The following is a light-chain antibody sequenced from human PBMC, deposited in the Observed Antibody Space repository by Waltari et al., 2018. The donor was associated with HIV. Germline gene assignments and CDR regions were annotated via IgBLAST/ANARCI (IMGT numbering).Light chain of an antibody. CDR2: DDS. J-gene: IGLJ3*02. Sequence: SYELTHPPSVSVAPGQRARITWGGNNIERQSVTWSQQKPGQAPVLFVYDDSDRPSGIPERFSGSNSGNTATLTISRVEAGDEADYYCQVWDSSSDLWVFGGGTKLTVL. CDR1: NIERQS. CDR3: QVWDSSSDLWV. V-gene: IGLV3-21*02.